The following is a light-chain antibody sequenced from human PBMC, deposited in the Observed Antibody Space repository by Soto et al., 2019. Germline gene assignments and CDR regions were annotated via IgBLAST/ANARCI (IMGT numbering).Light chain of an antibody. CDR3: QQYGSSPYT. Sequence: EIVLTQSPGTLSLSPGEGATLSCRASQSVSSNHLAWYQQKPGQAPRLLIFAATGRPTVIPDRFTGSGSGTDFTLTISRLEPEDFAMYYCQQYGSSPYTFGQGTKVEIK. CDR1: QSVSSNH. V-gene: IGKV3-20*01. J-gene: IGKJ2*01. CDR2: AAT.